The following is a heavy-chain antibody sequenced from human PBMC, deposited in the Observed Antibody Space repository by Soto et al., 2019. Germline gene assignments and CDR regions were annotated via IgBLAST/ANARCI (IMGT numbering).Heavy chain of an antibody. Sequence: VASVKVSCKASGYTFSDYYIHWVRQAPGQGLEWMGWINPNHGGTNYAQRFQGWVTMTRDTSITTAYMELTSLKSDDTAMYYCARDPLQVGKTRYQFDYWGQGTLVTASS. CDR2: INPNHGGT. J-gene: IGHJ4*02. V-gene: IGHV1-2*04. CDR1: GYTFSDYY. CDR3: ARDPLQVGKTRYQFDY. D-gene: IGHD3-9*01.